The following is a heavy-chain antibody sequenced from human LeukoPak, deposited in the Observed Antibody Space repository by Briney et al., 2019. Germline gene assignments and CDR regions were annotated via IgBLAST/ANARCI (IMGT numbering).Heavy chain of an antibody. Sequence: GESLKISCKGSGYSFPSYWIGWVRQMPGKGLEWMGIIYPGDSDTRYSPSFQGQVTISADKSISTAYLQWSSLKASDTAMYYCARLDCSGGSCYSSYYYCMDVWGKGTTVTVSS. J-gene: IGHJ6*03. CDR3: ARLDCSGGSCYSSYYYCMDV. CDR1: GYSFPSYW. V-gene: IGHV5-51*01. CDR2: IYPGDSDT. D-gene: IGHD2-15*01.